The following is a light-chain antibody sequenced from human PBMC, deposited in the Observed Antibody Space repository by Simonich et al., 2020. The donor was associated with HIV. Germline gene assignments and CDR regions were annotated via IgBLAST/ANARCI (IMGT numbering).Light chain of an antibody. CDR2: AAS. V-gene: IGKV1-39*01. CDR3: QQSYSTPRT. Sequence: DIQLTQSPSSLSASIGNKVTITCRASQSIISYLNWYQKKPGKAPKLLIYAASSLQSGVPSRFSGSGYGTEFTLTISSLQPEDFATYYCQQSYSTPRTCGQGTKLEIK. CDR1: QSIISY. J-gene: IGKJ2*01.